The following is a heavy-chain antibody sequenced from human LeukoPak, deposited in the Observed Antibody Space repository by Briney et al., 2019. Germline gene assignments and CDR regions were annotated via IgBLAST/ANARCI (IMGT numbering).Heavy chain of an antibody. CDR2: INHSGST. Sequence: SETLSLTCAVYGGSSSGYYWSWIRQPPGKGLEWIGEINHSGSTNYNPSLKSRVTISVDTSKNQFSLKLSSVTAADTAVYYCARALKASFGSGAGTLDPWGQGTLVTVSS. V-gene: IGHV4-34*01. CDR3: ARALKASFGSGAGTLDP. J-gene: IGHJ5*02. D-gene: IGHD1-7*01. CDR1: GGSSSGYY.